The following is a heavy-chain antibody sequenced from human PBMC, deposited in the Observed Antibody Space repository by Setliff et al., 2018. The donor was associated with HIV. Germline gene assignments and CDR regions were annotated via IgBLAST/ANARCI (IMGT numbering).Heavy chain of an antibody. CDR2: IAPNSGDT. D-gene: IGHD1-26*01. J-gene: IGHJ4*02. V-gene: IGHV1-2*06. CDR1: GYTFGYNY. CDR3: SRDVGVPGRGNALDY. Sequence: ASVKVSCKTSGYTFGYNYIHWVRQAPGQGLEWMGRIAPNSGDTKYAQKFEGRVTVTRDTSINTVYMEVISLRSDDTAVYYCSRDVGVPGRGNALDYWGQGTQVTVSS.